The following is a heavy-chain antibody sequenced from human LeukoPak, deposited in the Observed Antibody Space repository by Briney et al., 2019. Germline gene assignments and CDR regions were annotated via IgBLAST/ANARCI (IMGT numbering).Heavy chain of an antibody. CDR1: GYTFTSYY. J-gene: IGHJ4*02. D-gene: IGHD5-18*01. CDR3: ASWGVDTAMGV. V-gene: IGHV1-46*01. Sequence: ASVKVSCKASGYTFTSYYMHWVRQAPGQGLEWMGIINPSGGSTSYAQKFQGRVTMTRDMSTSTVYMELSSLRSEDTAVYYCASWGVDTAMGVWGQGTLVTVSS. CDR2: INPSGGST.